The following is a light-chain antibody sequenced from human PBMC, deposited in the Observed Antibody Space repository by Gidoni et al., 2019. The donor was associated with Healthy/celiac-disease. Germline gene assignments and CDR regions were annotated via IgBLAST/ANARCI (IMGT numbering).Light chain of an antibody. J-gene: IGKJ4*01. V-gene: IGKV4-1*01. CDR1: QRVLYSSNNKNC. CDR3: QQYYSTPLT. Sequence: DIVMTQSPDSLAVSLGERATINCKSSQRVLYSSNNKNCLAWYQQKPGQPPKLLIYWASTRESGVPDRFSGSGSGTDFTLTISSLQAEDVAVYYCQQYYSTPLTFGGGTKVEIK. CDR2: WAS.